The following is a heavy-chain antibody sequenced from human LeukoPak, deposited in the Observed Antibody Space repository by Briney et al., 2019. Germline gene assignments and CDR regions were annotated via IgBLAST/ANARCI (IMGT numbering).Heavy chain of an antibody. V-gene: IGHV3-23*01. D-gene: IGHD6-19*01. Sequence: AGGSLRLSCAASGFNFRSYAMSWVRQAPGKGLEWVSTVTGGAVATYYADSVRGRHTISRDNSKNTLYLQMNSLRAEDTAVYYCARDSPLKGYNSGWATNSFDFWGQGTLVTVSS. CDR3: ARDSPLKGYNSGWATNSFDF. CDR1: GFNFRSYA. CDR2: VTGGAVAT. J-gene: IGHJ4*02.